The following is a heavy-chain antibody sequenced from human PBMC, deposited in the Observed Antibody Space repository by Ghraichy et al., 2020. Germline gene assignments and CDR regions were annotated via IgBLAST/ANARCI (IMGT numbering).Heavy chain of an antibody. CDR2: TYSGGST. Sequence: GESLNISCAASGFSVSNNYMNWVRQAPGKGLELVSVTYSGGSTKYADSVKGRFTISRDNSENTLYLQMNSLRAEDTAVYYCARDVRVYGMDVWGQGTTVTVSS. CDR1: GFSVSNNY. CDR3: ARDVRVYGMDV. V-gene: IGHV3-53*01. J-gene: IGHJ6*02. D-gene: IGHD3-10*02.